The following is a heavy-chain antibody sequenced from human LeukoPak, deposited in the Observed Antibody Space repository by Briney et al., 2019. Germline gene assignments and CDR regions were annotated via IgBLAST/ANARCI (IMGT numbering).Heavy chain of an antibody. Sequence: GGSLRLSCAASGFTFSSYSMNWVRQAPGKGLEWVSSISSSSSYIYYADSVKGRFTISRDNAKNSLYLQMNSLRAEDTALYYCAKGSSRMGFDPWGQGTLVTVSS. D-gene: IGHD6-19*01. CDR3: AKGSSRMGFDP. CDR1: GFTFSSYS. V-gene: IGHV3-21*04. CDR2: ISSSSSYI. J-gene: IGHJ5*02.